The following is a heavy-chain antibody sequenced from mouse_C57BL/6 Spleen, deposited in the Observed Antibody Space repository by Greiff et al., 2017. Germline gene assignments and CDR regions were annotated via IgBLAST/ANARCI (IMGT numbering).Heavy chain of an antibody. Sequence: VQLQQSVAELVRPGASVKLSCTASGFNIKNTYMHWVKQRPEQGLEWIARIGPANGNTTYAPKVPGKATLTIDTSSNTAYLQLSSLTSEDTAIYYCARSRDYDFDYWGQGTTLTVSS. CDR3: ARSRDYDFDY. D-gene: IGHD2-4*01. CDR1: GFNIKNTY. V-gene: IGHV14-3*01. CDR2: IGPANGNT. J-gene: IGHJ2*01.